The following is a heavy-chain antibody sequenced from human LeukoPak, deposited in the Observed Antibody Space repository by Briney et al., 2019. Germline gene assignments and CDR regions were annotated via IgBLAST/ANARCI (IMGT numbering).Heavy chain of an antibody. CDR3: ARRSSGDFDY. V-gene: IGHV3-30*02. D-gene: IGHD1-26*01. CDR1: GFTFSSYG. Sequence: GGSLRLSCAASGFTFSSYGMHWVRQAPGKGLEWVAFIRYDGSNEYYAESVKGRFTISRDNSKNTLYLQMNSLRAEDTAVYYCARRSSGDFDYWGQGTMVTVSS. CDR2: IRYDGSNE. J-gene: IGHJ4*02.